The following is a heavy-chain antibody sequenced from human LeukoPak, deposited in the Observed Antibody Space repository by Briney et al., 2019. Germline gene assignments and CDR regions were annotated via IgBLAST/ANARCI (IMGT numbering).Heavy chain of an antibody. Sequence: SETLSLTCTVSGASISSYYWSWIRQPPGKGLEWIGYIYYSGSTNYNPSLKSRVTISVDTSKNQFSLKLSSVTAADTAVYYCAGSVLRYFDAFDIWGQGTMVTVSS. D-gene: IGHD3-9*01. CDR1: GASISSYY. J-gene: IGHJ3*02. CDR3: AGSVLRYFDAFDI. CDR2: IYYSGST. V-gene: IGHV4-59*01.